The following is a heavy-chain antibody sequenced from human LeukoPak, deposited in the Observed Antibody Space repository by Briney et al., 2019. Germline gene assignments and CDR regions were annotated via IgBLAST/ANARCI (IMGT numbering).Heavy chain of an antibody. CDR3: ARGPSRDYDILTGYYSLDY. CDR1: GYTFTSYY. V-gene: IGHV1-46*01. D-gene: IGHD3-9*01. CDR2: INPSGGST. J-gene: IGHJ4*02. Sequence: ASVKVSCKASGYTFTSYYMHWVRQAPGQGLEWMGIINPSGGSTSYAQKFQGRVTMTRDMSTSPVYMELSSLRSEDTAVYCCARGPSRDYDILTGYYSLDYWGQGTLVTVSS.